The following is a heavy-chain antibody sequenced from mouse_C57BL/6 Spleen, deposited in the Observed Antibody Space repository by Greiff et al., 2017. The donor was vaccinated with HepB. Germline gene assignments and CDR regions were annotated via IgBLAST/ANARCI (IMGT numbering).Heavy chain of an antibody. D-gene: IGHD1-1*01. Sequence: EVQLQQSGPVLVKPGASVKMSCKASGYTFTDYYMNWVKQSHGKSLEWIGVINPYNGGTSYNQKFKGKATLTVDKSSSTAYMELNSLTSEDSAVYYCARRVLDWYAMDYWGQGTSVTVSS. CDR3: ARRVLDWYAMDY. J-gene: IGHJ4*01. CDR1: GYTFTDYY. V-gene: IGHV1-19*01. CDR2: INPYNGGT.